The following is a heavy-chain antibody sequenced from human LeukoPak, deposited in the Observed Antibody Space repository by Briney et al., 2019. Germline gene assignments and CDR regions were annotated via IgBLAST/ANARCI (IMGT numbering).Heavy chain of an antibody. D-gene: IGHD2-2*01. CDR1: GFTFSSYG. CDR2: IRYDGSNK. CDR3: AKDRYYSSTSCRPRGYFDY. Sequence: PGGSLRLSCAASGFTFSSYGMHWVRQAPGKGLEWVAFIRYDGSNKYYADSVKGRFTISRDNSKNTLYLQMNSLRAEDTAVYYCAKDRYYSSTSCRPRGYFDYWGQGTLVTVSS. J-gene: IGHJ4*02. V-gene: IGHV3-30*02.